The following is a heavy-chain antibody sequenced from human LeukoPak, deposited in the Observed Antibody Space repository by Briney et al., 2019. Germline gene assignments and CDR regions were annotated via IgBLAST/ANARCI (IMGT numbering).Heavy chain of an antibody. Sequence: PSETLSLTCTVAGGSISSYYWRWIRQPPGKGLEWIWYIYYSGSTNYNPSLKSRVTISVDTSKNQFSLKLSSVTAADTAVYYCARARGGDSGYWGQGTPVTVSS. CDR2: IYYSGST. CDR3: ARARGGDSGY. V-gene: IGHV4-59*01. CDR1: GGSISSYY. D-gene: IGHD1-26*01. J-gene: IGHJ4*02.